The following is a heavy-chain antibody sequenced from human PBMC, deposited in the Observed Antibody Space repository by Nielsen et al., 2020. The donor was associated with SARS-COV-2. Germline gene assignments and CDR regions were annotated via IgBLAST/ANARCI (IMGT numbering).Heavy chain of an antibody. CDR3: ARPITMVRGAPLYDAFDI. CDR2: ISYDGSNK. V-gene: IGHV3-30-3*01. J-gene: IGHJ3*02. D-gene: IGHD3-10*01. Sequence: WIRQPPGKGLEWVAVISYDGSNKYYADSVKGRFTISRDNSKNTLYLQMNSLRAEDTAVYYCARPITMVRGAPLYDAFDIWGQGTTVTVSS.